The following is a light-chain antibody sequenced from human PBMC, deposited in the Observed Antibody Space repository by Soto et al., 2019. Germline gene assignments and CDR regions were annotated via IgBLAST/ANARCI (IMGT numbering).Light chain of an antibody. CDR1: SSDVGGYNY. J-gene: IGLJ1*01. CDR2: EVS. Sequence: QSALTQPPSASGSPGQSVTISCTGTSSDVGGYNYVSWYQQHPGKAPKLMIYEVSKRPSGVPYRFSGSKSGNTASLTVSGLQAEDEADYYCSSYAGSNNLRVFGTGTKVTVL. V-gene: IGLV2-8*01. CDR3: SSYAGSNNLRV.